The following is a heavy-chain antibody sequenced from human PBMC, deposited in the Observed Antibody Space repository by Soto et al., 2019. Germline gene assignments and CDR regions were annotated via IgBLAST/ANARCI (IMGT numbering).Heavy chain of an antibody. CDR3: ARQMVTPYYYHGMDV. V-gene: IGHV5-51*01. CDR1: GYSFTSYW. J-gene: IGHJ6*02. D-gene: IGHD2-15*01. Sequence: SGESLKISCKGSGYSFTSYWIGWVRQMPGKGLEWMGIIYPGDSDTRYSPSFQGQVTISADKSISTAYLQWSSLKASDTAREYGARQMVTPYYYHGMDVGGQGTTVTVSS. CDR2: IYPGDSDT.